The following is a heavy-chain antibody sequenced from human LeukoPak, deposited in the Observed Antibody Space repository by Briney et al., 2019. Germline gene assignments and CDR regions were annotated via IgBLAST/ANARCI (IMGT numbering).Heavy chain of an antibody. CDR1: GFTFDSYG. CDR3: ARDLRVWIGGYCSSTSCFFGDY. CDR2: IWYDGSNK. V-gene: IGHV3-33*01. D-gene: IGHD2-2*01. Sequence: GGSLRLSCAASGFTFDSYGMHWVRQASGKGLEWVAVIWYDGSNKYYADSVKGRFTISRDNSKNTLYLQMNSLRAEDTAVYYCARDLRVWIGGYCSSTSCFFGDYWGQGTLVTVSS. J-gene: IGHJ4*02.